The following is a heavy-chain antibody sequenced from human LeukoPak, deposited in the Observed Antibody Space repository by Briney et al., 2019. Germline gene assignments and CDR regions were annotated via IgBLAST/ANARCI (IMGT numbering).Heavy chain of an antibody. Sequence: GGSLRLSCAASGFTFGTYEMNWVRQAPGKGLEWVSYISISGSTIYYADSVKGRFTISRDNAKNSLYLQTNSLRAEDTAVYYCARVHYFYGGNSEVYFDYWGQGTLVTVSS. CDR3: ARVHYFYGGNSEVYFDY. D-gene: IGHD4-23*01. V-gene: IGHV3-48*03. J-gene: IGHJ4*02. CDR2: ISISGSTI. CDR1: GFTFGTYE.